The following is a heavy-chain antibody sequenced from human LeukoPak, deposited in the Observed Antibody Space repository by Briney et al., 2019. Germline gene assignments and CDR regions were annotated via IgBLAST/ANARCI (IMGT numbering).Heavy chain of an antibody. J-gene: IGHJ4*02. D-gene: IGHD5-24*01. CDR2: INPNSGGT. Sequence: ASVKVSCKASGYTFTGYYMHWVRQAPGQGLEWMGRINPNSGGTNYAQKFQDRVTMTRDTSISTAYMELSWLRSDDTAVYYCARWLQRRGYFDYWGQGTLVTVSS. CDR3: ARWLQRRGYFDY. CDR1: GYTFTGYY. V-gene: IGHV1-2*06.